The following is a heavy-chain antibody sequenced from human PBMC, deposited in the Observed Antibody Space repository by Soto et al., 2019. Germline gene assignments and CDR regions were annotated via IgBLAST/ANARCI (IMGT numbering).Heavy chain of an antibody. V-gene: IGHV4-4*07. CDR2: IYTSGST. D-gene: IGHD6-13*01. CDR3: ARDSGIAAAGRWFAP. CDR1: GGSISSYY. J-gene: IGHJ5*02. Sequence: PSETLSLTCTVSGGSISSYYWSWIRQPAGKGLEWIGRIYTSGSTNYNPSLKSRVTMSVDTSKNQFSLKLSSVTAADTAVYYCARDSGIAAAGRWFAPWGQGTLVTVSS.